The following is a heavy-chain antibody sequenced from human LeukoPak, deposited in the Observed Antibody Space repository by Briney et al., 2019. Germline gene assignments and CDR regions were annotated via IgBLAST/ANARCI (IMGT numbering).Heavy chain of an antibody. J-gene: IGHJ4*02. D-gene: IGHD3-10*01. CDR1: GGSFSGYH. Sequence: SETLSLTCAVYGGSFSGYHWSWIRQPPGKGLEWIGEINHSEGTNYNPSLKSRVTISVDTSKNQFSLKLTSVTAADTAVYYCATMMYGSGNYYNSDYWGQGTLVTVSS. V-gene: IGHV4-34*01. CDR3: ATMMYGSGNYYNSDY. CDR2: INHSEGT.